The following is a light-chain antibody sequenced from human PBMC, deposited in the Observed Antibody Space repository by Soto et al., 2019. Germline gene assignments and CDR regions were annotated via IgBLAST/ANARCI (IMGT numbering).Light chain of an antibody. CDR3: QQGSTWPWT. CDR2: AAS. V-gene: IGKV3-11*01. J-gene: IGKJ1*01. CDR1: QSVGSS. Sequence: IVLTQSPGTLSFSPLERATLSCRASQSVGSSLAWYQLKLGQAPRLLIYAASDRATGIPGRFSGSGSGTDFTLIISSLEPEDFAFYYCQQGSTWPWTFGQGTKVDI.